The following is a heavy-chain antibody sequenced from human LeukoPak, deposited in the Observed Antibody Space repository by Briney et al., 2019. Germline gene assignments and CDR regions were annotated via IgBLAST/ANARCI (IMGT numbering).Heavy chain of an antibody. CDR3: PTVDSSSWYFDY. CDR2: IYFNGST. CDR1: GGSMISYY. Sequence: PSETLSLTRSISGGSMISYYWSWIGQPAGRGRGGVGCIYFNGSTNNNPSLKTRATISTDTSKTQFPLKLSSVTAADTAVYYGPTVDSSSWYFDYWGQGTLVTVSS. J-gene: IGHJ4*02. D-gene: IGHD6-13*01. V-gene: IGHV4-59*01.